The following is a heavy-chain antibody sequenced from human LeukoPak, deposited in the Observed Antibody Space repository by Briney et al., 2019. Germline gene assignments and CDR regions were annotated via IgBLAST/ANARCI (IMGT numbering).Heavy chain of an antibody. CDR3: AKGVAFGVVIMGDY. CDR2: ISYDGSNK. Sequence: GGSLRLSCAASGFTFSSYGMHWVRQAPGKGLEWVAVISYDGSNKYYADSVKGRFTISRDNSKNTLYLQMNSLRAEDTAVYYCAKGVAFGVVIMGDYWGQGTLVTVSS. CDR1: GFTFSSYG. V-gene: IGHV3-30*18. J-gene: IGHJ4*02. D-gene: IGHD3-3*01.